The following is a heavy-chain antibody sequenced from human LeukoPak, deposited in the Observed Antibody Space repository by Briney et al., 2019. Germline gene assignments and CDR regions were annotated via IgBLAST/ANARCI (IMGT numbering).Heavy chain of an antibody. J-gene: IGHJ4*02. CDR1: GFTFSSYA. D-gene: IGHD3-22*01. CDR3: AREGASGYLDY. CDR2: ISYDGSNK. V-gene: IGHV3-30-3*01. Sequence: PGRSLRLSCAASGFTFSSYAMHWVRQAPGKGLEWVAVISYDGSNKYYADSVKGRFTISRDNSKNTLYLQMNSLRAEDTAAYYCAREGASGYLDYWGQGTLVTVSS.